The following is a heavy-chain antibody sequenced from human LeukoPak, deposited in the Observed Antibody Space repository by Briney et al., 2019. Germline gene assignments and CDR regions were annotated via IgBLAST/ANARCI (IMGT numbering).Heavy chain of an antibody. CDR1: GGSFSSYA. V-gene: IGHV1-69*05. J-gene: IGHJ4*02. CDR2: IIPIFGTA. Sequence: SVKVSCKAFGGSFSSYAISWVRQAPGQGLEWMGGIIPIFGTANYAQKFQGRVTITTDESTSTAYMELSSLRSEDTAVYYCARGGYSGYEHWGQGTLVTVSS. CDR3: ARGGYSGYEH. D-gene: IGHD5-12*01.